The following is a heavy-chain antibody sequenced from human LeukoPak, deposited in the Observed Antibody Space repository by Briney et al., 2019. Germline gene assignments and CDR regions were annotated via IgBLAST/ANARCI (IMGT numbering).Heavy chain of an antibody. V-gene: IGHV1-2*02. Sequence: GASVKVSCKASGSTFIGHYMHWVRQAPGQGLEWMGWINPNSGGTKSAQKFQGRVTLTRDTSITTASMELSRLKSDDTAVYYCARAYTGFEAFDYWGQGTLVTVSS. CDR2: INPNSGGT. J-gene: IGHJ4*02. CDR3: ARAYTGFEAFDY. CDR1: GSTFIGHY. D-gene: IGHD5-12*01.